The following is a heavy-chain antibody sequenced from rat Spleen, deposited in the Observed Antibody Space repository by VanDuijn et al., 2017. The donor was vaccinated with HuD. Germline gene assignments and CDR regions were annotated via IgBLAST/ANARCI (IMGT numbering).Heavy chain of an antibody. Sequence: EVQLQESGPGLVKPSQSLSLTCSVTGYSITSNYWGWIRKFPGNKLEWLGYINSAGTTNHNPSLKSRISITRDTSKNQFFLQVNSVTAEDTATYYCARSDGVHYYLPFADWGQGTLVTVSS. CDR2: INSAGTT. V-gene: IGHV3-3*01. CDR1: GYSITSNY. CDR3: ARSDGVHYYLPFAD. J-gene: IGHJ3*01. D-gene: IGHD1-12*02.